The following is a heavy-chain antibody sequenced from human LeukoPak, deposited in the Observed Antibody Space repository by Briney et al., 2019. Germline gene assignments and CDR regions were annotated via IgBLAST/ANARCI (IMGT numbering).Heavy chain of an antibody. CDR1: GFTFSSYA. J-gene: IGHJ4*02. D-gene: IGHD3-10*01. CDR3: ARHLLWFGELSGGFDY. Sequence: GGSLRLSCAASGFTFSSYAMSWVRQAPGKGLEWVSAISGSGTNTDYADSVKGRFTISRDNSKNTLYLQMNSLRAEDTAVYYCARHLLWFGELSGGFDYWGQGTLVTVSS. V-gene: IGHV3-23*01. CDR2: ISGSGTNT.